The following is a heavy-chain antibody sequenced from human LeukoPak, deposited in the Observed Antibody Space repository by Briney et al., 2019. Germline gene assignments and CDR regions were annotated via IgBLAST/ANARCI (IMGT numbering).Heavy chain of an antibody. CDR3: ARGGDYGDLRYFDY. V-gene: IGHV4-61*08. CDR2: IYYRGST. CDR1: GGSISSGGYY. Sequence: SEILSLTCTVSGGSISSGGYYWSWIRQHPGKGLEWIGYIYYRGSTNYNPSLKSRVTFSVDTSKNQFSLKLNSVTAADTAVYYCARGGDYGDLRYFDYWGQGTL. D-gene: IGHD4-17*01. J-gene: IGHJ4*02.